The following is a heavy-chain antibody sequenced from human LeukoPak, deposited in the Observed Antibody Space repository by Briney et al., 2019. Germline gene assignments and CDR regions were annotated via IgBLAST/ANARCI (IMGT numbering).Heavy chain of an antibody. V-gene: IGHV1-18*01. CDR1: GYTFTSYG. CDR2: INSYNSNT. J-gene: IGHJ4*02. CDR3: ARGASGWLARDY. Sequence: SVKLSCKVSGYTFTSYGISWVRQAHGEGLEWVGWINSYNSNTKYAQKLQGRVTMTTDTSTSTTYMELRSLRSDDTAVYYCARGASGWLARDYWGQGTLVTVSS. D-gene: IGHD6-19*01.